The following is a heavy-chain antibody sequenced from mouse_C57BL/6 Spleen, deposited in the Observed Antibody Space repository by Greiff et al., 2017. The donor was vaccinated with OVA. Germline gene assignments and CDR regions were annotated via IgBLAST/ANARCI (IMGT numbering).Heavy chain of an antibody. V-gene: IGHV1-15*01. Sequence: VQLQQSGAELVRPGASVTLSCKASGYTFTDYEMHWVKQTPVHGLEWIGAIDPETGGTAYYQKFKGKAILTADKSSSTAYMELRSLTSEDSAVYYCTNYYGSSQFAYWGQGTLVTVSA. CDR1: GYTFTDYE. CDR2: IDPETGGT. J-gene: IGHJ3*01. CDR3: TNYYGSSQFAY. D-gene: IGHD1-1*01.